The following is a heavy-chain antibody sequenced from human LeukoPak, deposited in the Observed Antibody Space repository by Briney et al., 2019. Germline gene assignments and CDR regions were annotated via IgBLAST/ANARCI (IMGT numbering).Heavy chain of an antibody. Sequence: PGGSLRLSCAASGFTFDDYAMHWVRLAPGKGLEWVSGISWTSGSIGYADSVKGRFTISRDNAKNSLYLQMSSLRAEDTALYYCAYLPTGYCRSTSCYSYWGQGTLVSVSS. CDR2: ISWTSGSI. CDR1: GFTFDDYA. V-gene: IGHV3-9*01. CDR3: AYLPTGYCRSTSCYSY. J-gene: IGHJ4*02. D-gene: IGHD2-2*02.